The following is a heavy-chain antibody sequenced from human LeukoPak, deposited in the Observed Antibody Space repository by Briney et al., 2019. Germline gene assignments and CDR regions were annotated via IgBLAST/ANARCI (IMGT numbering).Heavy chain of an antibody. J-gene: IGHJ3*02. V-gene: IGHV3-30*02. CDR1: GFTFSSYG. CDR3: AKPSPDYSNYVQDAFDI. CDR2: IRYDGSNK. Sequence: GGSLRLSCAASGFTFSSYGMHWVRQAPGKGLEWVAFIRYDGSNKYYADSVKGRFTISRDNSKNTLYLQMNSLRAEDTAVYYCAKPSPDYSNYVQDAFDIWGQGTMVTVSS. D-gene: IGHD4-11*01.